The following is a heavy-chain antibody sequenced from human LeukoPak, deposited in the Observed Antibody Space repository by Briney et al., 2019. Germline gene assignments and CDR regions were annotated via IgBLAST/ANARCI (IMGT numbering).Heavy chain of an antibody. CDR3: TTDIVVVPAAMEGDY. CDR1: GFTYSNAW. CDR2: IKSKTDGGTT. Sequence: LGGSLRLSCAASGFTYSNAWMSWVRQAPGKGLEWVGRIKSKTDGGTTDNAAPVKGRFTISRDDSKNTLYLQMNSLKTEDPAVYYCTTDIVVVPAAMEGDYWGQGTLVTVSS. V-gene: IGHV3-15*01. J-gene: IGHJ4*02. D-gene: IGHD2-2*01.